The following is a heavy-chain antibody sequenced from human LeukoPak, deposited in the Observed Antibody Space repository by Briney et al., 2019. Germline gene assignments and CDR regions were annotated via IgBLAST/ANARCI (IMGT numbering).Heavy chain of an antibody. Sequence: PGGSLRLSCAASGFTFSSYGMSWVRQAPGKGLEWVSSIGSDGANTYQTDSVKGRFTISRDNAKNSPYLQMNSLRAEATAVYYCATAQYYYYYYLDVWGKGTTVTVSS. CDR1: GFTFSSYG. J-gene: IGHJ6*03. CDR3: ATAQYYYYYYLDV. CDR2: IGSDGANT. V-gene: IGHV3-48*01.